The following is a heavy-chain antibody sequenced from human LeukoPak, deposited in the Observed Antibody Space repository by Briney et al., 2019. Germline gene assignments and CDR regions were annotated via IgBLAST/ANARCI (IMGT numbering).Heavy chain of an antibody. Sequence: ASVKVSCKASGYTFTSYGISWVRQAPGQGLEWMGWINPNSGGTNYAQKFQGRVTMTRDTSISTAYMELSRLRSDDTAVYYCAREADVGWFDPWGQGTLVTVSS. J-gene: IGHJ5*02. D-gene: IGHD3-16*01. V-gene: IGHV1-2*02. CDR1: GYTFTSYG. CDR3: AREADVGWFDP. CDR2: INPNSGGT.